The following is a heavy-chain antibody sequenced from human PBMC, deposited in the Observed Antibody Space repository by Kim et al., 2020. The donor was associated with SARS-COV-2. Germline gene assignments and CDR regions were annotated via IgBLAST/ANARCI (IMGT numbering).Heavy chain of an antibody. CDR1: GGSFSGYY. Sequence: SETLSLTCAVYGGSFSGYYWSWVRQPPGKGLEWIGEINQSGSTNYNPSLKSRVTISVDTSKNQFSLKLSSVTAADTAAYYCARVALVGYCSSTSCRRGKYYFDYWGQGTLVTVSS. CDR3: ARVALVGYCSSTSCRRGKYYFDY. V-gene: IGHV4-34*01. J-gene: IGHJ4*02. CDR2: INQSGST. D-gene: IGHD2-2*01.